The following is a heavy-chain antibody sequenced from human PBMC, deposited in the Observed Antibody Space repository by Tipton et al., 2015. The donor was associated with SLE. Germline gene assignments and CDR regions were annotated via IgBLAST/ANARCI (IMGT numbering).Heavy chain of an antibody. Sequence: GLVKPSETLSLTCTVSGGSISSYYWSWIRQPPGKGLEWIGYIYYSGSTNYNPSLKSRVTISVDTSKNQFSLKLSSVTAADTAVYYCASPQLGIDAFDIWGQGTMVTVSS. CDR1: GGSISSYY. D-gene: IGHD7-27*01. J-gene: IGHJ3*02. CDR2: IYYSGST. CDR3: ASPQLGIDAFDI. V-gene: IGHV4-59*01.